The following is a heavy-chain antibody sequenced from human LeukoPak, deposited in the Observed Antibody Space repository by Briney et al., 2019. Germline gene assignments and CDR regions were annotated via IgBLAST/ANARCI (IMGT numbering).Heavy chain of an antibody. D-gene: IGHD2-21*01. CDR2: ISGSGRDT. J-gene: IGHJ4*02. CDR3: AKGQIGRSDRFDY. Sequence: GGSLRLSCAASGFNFSSYGMTWVRQAPGKGLEWVSIISGSGRDTYYADSVKGRFTISRDKSKNTLYLQMNSLRAEDTAVYYCAKGQIGRSDRFDYWGQGTLVTVSS. V-gene: IGHV3-23*01. CDR1: GFNFSSYG.